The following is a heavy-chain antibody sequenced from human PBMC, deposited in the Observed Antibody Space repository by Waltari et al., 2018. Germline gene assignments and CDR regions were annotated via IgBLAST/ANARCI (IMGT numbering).Heavy chain of an antibody. CDR2: IYYTGST. CDR1: GDSISSGGNY. CDR3: ARDAPDGDHLDY. D-gene: IGHD4-17*01. V-gene: IGHV4-30-4*08. Sequence: QVLLRESGPGLVKPSQTLSLTCTVSGDSISSGGNYWSWVRQSPGKGLEWLGYIYYTGSTYYNPSLESRLTISVDTSKNQFSLKLHSVTAADTGLYYCARDAPDGDHLDYWGQGTLVTVSS. J-gene: IGHJ4*02.